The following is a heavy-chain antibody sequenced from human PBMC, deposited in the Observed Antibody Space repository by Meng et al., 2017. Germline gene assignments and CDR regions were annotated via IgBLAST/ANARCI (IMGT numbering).Heavy chain of an antibody. Sequence: QVRLVQVGAEVKKPGASVKVSCKASGYTFTGYYMHWVRQAPGQGLEWMGRINPNSGGTNYAQKFQGRVTMTRDTSISTAYMELSRLRSDDTAVYYCARGTKYYYDSSGYYLVWGQGTLVTVSS. D-gene: IGHD3-22*01. CDR1: GYTFTGYY. CDR2: INPNSGGT. V-gene: IGHV1-2*06. CDR3: ARGTKYYYDSSGYYLV. J-gene: IGHJ4*02.